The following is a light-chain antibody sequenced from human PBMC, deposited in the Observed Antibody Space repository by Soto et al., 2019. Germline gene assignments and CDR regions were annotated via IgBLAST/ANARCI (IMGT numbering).Light chain of an antibody. J-gene: IGKJ4*01. V-gene: IGKV1-39*01. CDR2: AAS. CDR1: QSISTY. CDR3: QQSYSTPRT. Sequence: DILMTQSPSSLSASVGDRVSLTCRASQSISTYLNWYQQKPGKAPKLLIYAASSLQSGVPSRFSGSGSGTDFTLTISSLQPEDFATYYCQQSYSTPRTFGGGTKVDIK.